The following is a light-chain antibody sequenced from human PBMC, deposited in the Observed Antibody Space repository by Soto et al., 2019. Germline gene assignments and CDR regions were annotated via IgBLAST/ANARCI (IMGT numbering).Light chain of an antibody. CDR1: QNIRTY. J-gene: IGKJ5*01. CDR2: DAS. V-gene: IGKV3-11*01. Sequence: IVLTQSPATLSLSPGERATLSCRAGQNIRTYLAWYQQKSGQAPRLLIHDASNRATGTPARFSGSGSGTDFTLTISSLEPEDFAVYYCQQYGYSPITFGQGTRRRL. CDR3: QQYGYSPIT.